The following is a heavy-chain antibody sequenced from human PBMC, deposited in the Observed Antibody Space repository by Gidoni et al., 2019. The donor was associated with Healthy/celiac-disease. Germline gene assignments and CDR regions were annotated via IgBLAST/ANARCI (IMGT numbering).Heavy chain of an antibody. CDR3: ARGYCSSTSCQLIDY. Sequence: QLQLQESGPGLVKPSETLSLTCTVSGGSISSSSYYWGWIRQPPGKGLEWLGSIYYSGSTYYNPSLKSRVTISVDTSKNQFSLKLSSVTAADTAVYYCARGYCSSTSCQLIDYWGQGTLVTVSS. J-gene: IGHJ4*02. CDR1: GGSISSSSYY. CDR2: IYYSGST. D-gene: IGHD2-2*01. V-gene: IGHV4-39*01.